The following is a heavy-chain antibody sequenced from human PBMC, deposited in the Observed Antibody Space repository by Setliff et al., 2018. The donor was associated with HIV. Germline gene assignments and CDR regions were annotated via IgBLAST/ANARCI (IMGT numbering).Heavy chain of an antibody. CDR2: INPTGGGT. CDR1: GYTFTDHY. CDR3: ASGSLLGYFDWLFPD. V-gene: IGHV1-2*02. Sequence: ASVKVSCKASGYTFTDHYMHWVRQAPGQGLEWMGWINPTGGGTNYAQKFQGRVTMTRDTSISTAYMELSRLRSDDTAVYYCASGSLLGYFDWLFPDWGQGTLVTVSS. D-gene: IGHD3-9*01. J-gene: IGHJ4*02.